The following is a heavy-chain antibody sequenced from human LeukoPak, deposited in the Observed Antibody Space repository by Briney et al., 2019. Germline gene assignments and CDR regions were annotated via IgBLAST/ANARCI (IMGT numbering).Heavy chain of an antibody. J-gene: IGHJ4*02. CDR2: ISGSGGST. CDR1: GFTFSSYA. V-gene: IGHV3-23*01. Sequence: GGSLRLSCAASGFTFSSYAMSWVRQAPGKGLEWVSAISGSGGSTYYADSVKGRFTISRDNSKNTLYLQMNSLRAEDTAVYYCAKTRGYDSSGSYHYWGQGTLVTVSS. D-gene: IGHD3-22*01. CDR3: AKTRGYDSSGSYHY.